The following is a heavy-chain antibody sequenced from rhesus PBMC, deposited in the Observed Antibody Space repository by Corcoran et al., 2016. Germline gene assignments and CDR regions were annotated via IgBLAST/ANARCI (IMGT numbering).Heavy chain of an antibody. CDR3: ARHGRNVDTATGFLDY. CDR2: IGGSSGST. D-gene: IGHD5-12*01. V-gene: IGHV4-165*01. CDR1: GGSISSNY. Sequence: QVQLQESGPELVKPSETLSLTCAVSGGSISSNYWSWIRQPPGKGLERIGYIGGSSGSTHSNPYLKSRVTISTDTSKTQFSLKLSSVTAADTAVYYCARHGRNVDTATGFLDYWGQGVLVTVSS. J-gene: IGHJ4*01.